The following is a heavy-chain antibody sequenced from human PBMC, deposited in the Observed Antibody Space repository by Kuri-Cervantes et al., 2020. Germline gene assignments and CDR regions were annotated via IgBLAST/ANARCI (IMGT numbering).Heavy chain of an antibody. CDR2: ISWDGGST. CDR1: GFTFDDYA. Sequence: GESLKISCAASGFTFDDYAMHWVRQAPGKGLEWVSLISWDGGSTYYADPVKGRFTISRDNSKNSLYLQMNSLRTEDTALYYCAKGLYYYDSSGYFSYFDYWGQGTLVPSPQ. D-gene: IGHD3-22*01. J-gene: IGHJ4*02. V-gene: IGHV3-43*01. CDR3: AKGLYYYDSSGYFSYFDY.